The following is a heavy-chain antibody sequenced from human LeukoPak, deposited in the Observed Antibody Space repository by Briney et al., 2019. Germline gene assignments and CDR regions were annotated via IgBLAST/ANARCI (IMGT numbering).Heavy chain of an antibody. CDR2: IYSGGST. CDR1: GFTVSSNY. Sequence: TGGSLRLSCAASGFTVSSNYMSWVRQAPGRGLGWVSVIYSGGSTYYADSVKGRFTISRHNSKNTLYLQMNSLRAEDTAVYYCARGPPSQMATNRNYFDYWGQGTLVTVSS. D-gene: IGHD5-24*01. V-gene: IGHV3-53*04. J-gene: IGHJ4*02. CDR3: ARGPPSQMATNRNYFDY.